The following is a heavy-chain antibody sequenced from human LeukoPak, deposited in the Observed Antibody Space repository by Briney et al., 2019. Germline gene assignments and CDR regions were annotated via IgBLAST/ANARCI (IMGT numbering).Heavy chain of an antibody. V-gene: IGHV4-31*03. J-gene: IGHJ5*02. CDR2: IYYSGST. CDR1: GGSISSGGYY. CDR3: ARTLRGFAESGSWFDP. Sequence: SETLFLTCTVSGGSISSGGYYWSWIRQHPGKGLEWIGYIYYSGSTYYNPSLKSRVTISVDTSKNQFSLKLSSVTAADTAVYYCARTLRGFAESGSWFDPWGQGTLVTVSS. D-gene: IGHD1-26*01.